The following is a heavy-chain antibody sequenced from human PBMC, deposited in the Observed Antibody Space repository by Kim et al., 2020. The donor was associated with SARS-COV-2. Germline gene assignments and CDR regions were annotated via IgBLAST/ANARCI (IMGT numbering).Heavy chain of an antibody. Sequence: ASVKVSCKASGYTFTDYYMHWVRQAPGQGLEWMGWIYPNSGGTNYAQKFQGWVTMTRDTSISTVYMELSRLKSDDSAVYYCVREGLVAAAVDWGQGTLVTVSS. D-gene: IGHD6-13*01. V-gene: IGHV1-2*04. CDR2: IYPNSGGT. J-gene: IGHJ4*02. CDR1: GYTFTDYY. CDR3: VREGLVAAAVD.